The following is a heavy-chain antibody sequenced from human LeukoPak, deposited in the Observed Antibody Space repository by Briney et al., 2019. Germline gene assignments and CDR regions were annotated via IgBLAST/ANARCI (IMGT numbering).Heavy chain of an antibody. CDR2: ISGNGGST. CDR3: AKEDYYDSSGYSYGDALDY. CDR1: GFTFSSYS. V-gene: IGHV3-23*01. D-gene: IGHD3-22*01. Sequence: GGSLRLSCAASGFTFSSYSMNWVRQAPGKGLEWVSAISGNGGSTYYADSVKGRFTISRDNSKNTLYLQMNSLRAEDTAVYYCAKEDYYDSSGYSYGDALDYWGQGTLVTVSS. J-gene: IGHJ4*02.